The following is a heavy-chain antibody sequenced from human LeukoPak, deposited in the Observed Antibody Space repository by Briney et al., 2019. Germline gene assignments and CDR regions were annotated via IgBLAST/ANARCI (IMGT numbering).Heavy chain of an antibody. Sequence: GGSLRLSCAASGFTFSNFGMNWVRQAPGKGLEWVSAITGGDLSTYYADSVKGRFTISRDNSKNTLYLQMNSLRAEDTAVYYCAKRGDYWGQGTLVTVSS. J-gene: IGHJ4*02. CDR2: ITGGDLST. CDR1: GFTFSNFG. CDR3: AKRGDY. V-gene: IGHV3-23*01.